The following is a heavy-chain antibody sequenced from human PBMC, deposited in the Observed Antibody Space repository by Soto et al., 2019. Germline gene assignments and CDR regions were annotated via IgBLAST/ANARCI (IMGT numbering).Heavy chain of an antibody. CDR2: IRSKAYGGTT. CDR3: TRYGDYDILTGPPPYYYYYGMDV. D-gene: IGHD3-9*01. Sequence: GGSLRLSCTASGFTFGDYAMSWFRQAPGKGLEWVGFIRSKAYGGTTEYAASVKGRFTISRDDSKSIAYLQMNSLKTEDTAVYYCTRYGDYDILTGPPPYYYYYGMDVWGQGTTVTVSS. V-gene: IGHV3-49*03. CDR1: GFTFGDYA. J-gene: IGHJ6*02.